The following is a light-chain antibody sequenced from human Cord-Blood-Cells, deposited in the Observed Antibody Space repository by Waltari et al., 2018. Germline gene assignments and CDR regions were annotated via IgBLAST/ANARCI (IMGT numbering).Light chain of an antibody. CDR3: QQRSNWHT. V-gene: IGKV3D-11*02. J-gene: IGKJ3*01. Sequence: EIVLPQSPATLPLSPGERPALACRASQSVSSYLAWYQQKPGQPPRLLIYDASNRATGIPARFSGSGPGTDFTLTISSLEPEDFAVYYCQQRSNWHTFGPGTKVDIK. CDR2: DAS. CDR1: QSVSSY.